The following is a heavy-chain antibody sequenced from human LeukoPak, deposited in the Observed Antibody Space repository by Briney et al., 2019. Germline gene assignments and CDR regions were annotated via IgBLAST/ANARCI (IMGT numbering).Heavy chain of an antibody. D-gene: IGHD6-19*01. Sequence: SSETLSLTCTVSGYSISSSGYYWGWIRQPPGKRLEWIGSIYDSGRTSYNPSLKSRVTMSVDTSKNQFSLKLSSVTAADTAVYYCAGFVAVADYYYYYGMDVWGQGTTVTVSS. V-gene: IGHV4-39*01. CDR1: GYSISSSGYY. J-gene: IGHJ6*02. CDR3: AGFVAVADYYYYYGMDV. CDR2: IYDSGRT.